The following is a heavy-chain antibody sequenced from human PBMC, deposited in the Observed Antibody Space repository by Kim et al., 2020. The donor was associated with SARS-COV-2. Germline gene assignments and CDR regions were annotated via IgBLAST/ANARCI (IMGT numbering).Heavy chain of an antibody. Sequence: DSVKGRFTISRDNAKNSLYLQMNSLGAEDTAVYYCARTIVVVPAANGFDYWGQGTLVTVSS. D-gene: IGHD2-2*01. V-gene: IGHV3-7*01. CDR3: ARTIVVVPAANGFDY. J-gene: IGHJ4*02.